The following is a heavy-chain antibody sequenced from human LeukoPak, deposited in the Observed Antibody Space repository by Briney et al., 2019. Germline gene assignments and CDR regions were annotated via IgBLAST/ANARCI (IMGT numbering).Heavy chain of an antibody. V-gene: IGHV4-61*02. Sequence: PSETLSLTCTVTGGSISSGSYYWSWIRQPAGKGLEWIGRIYTSGSTNYNPSLKSRVTISVGTSKNQFSLKLSSVTAADTAVYYCARSAENSGSYVPNWFDPWGQGTLVTVSS. CDR2: IYTSGST. CDR3: ARSAENSGSYVPNWFDP. CDR1: GGSISSGSYY. D-gene: IGHD1-26*01. J-gene: IGHJ5*02.